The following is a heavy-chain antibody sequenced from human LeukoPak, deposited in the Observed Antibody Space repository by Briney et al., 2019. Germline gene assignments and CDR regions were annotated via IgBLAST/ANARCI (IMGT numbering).Heavy chain of an antibody. Sequence: PSETLSLTCTVSGGSISSGGYYWSWIRQHPGKGLEWIGYIYYSGSTYYNPSLKSRVTISVDTSKNQFSLKLSSVTAADTAVYYCARLSRLAGIAAADYFDYWGQGTLVTVSS. D-gene: IGHD6-13*01. J-gene: IGHJ4*02. CDR1: GGSISSGGYY. CDR3: ARLSRLAGIAAADYFDY. V-gene: IGHV4-31*03. CDR2: IYYSGST.